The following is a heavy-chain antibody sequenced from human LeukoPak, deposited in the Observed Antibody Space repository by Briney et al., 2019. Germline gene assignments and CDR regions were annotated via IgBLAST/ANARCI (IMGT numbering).Heavy chain of an antibody. Sequence: GGSLRLSCAVSGFTVSSIYLSWVRQAPGKGLEWVSFIYSDGNTYYADSVKGRFTLSRDSSRNTLYLQMNSLRVDDTAVYYCAGDTHSSSWYDHWGQGTLVTVSS. J-gene: IGHJ5*02. CDR2: IYSDGNT. CDR1: GFTVSSIY. D-gene: IGHD6-19*01. CDR3: AGDTHSSSWYDH. V-gene: IGHV3-53*01.